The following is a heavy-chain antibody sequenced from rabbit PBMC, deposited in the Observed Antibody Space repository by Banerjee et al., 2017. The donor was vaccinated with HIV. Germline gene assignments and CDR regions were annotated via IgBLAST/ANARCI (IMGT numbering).Heavy chain of an antibody. Sequence: QLKESGGGLVQPGGSLTLSCKASGFDFSSDYMSWVRQAPGKGLEWIGYIDPLFRSTYYATWVNGRFTISSHNAQNTLYLQLNSLTAADTATYFCARGYYSSGWGQFNLWGQGTLVTDS. CDR3: ARGYYSSGWGQFNL. D-gene: IGHD4-1*01. CDR1: GFDFSSDY. J-gene: IGHJ4*01. CDR2: IDPLFRST. V-gene: IGHV1S7*01.